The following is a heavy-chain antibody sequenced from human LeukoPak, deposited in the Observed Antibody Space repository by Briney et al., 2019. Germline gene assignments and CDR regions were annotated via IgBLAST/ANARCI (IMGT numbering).Heavy chain of an antibody. CDR2: ISSSGSTI. Sequence: GGSLRLSCAASGFTFSSYEMNWVRQAPGKGLEWVSYISSSGSTIYYADSVKGRFTISRDNSKNTVYLQMNSLRAEDTALYYCARHRTASDYWGQGTLVTVSS. CDR1: GFTFSSYE. CDR3: ARHRTASDY. J-gene: IGHJ4*02. D-gene: IGHD3-16*02. V-gene: IGHV3-48*03.